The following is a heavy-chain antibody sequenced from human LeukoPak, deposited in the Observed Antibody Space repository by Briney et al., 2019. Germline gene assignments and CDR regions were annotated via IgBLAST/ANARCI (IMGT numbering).Heavy chain of an antibody. J-gene: IGHJ4*02. V-gene: IGHV4-38-2*02. CDR2: IYHSGST. D-gene: IGHD2-15*01. CDR1: GYSISSGYY. CDR3: ARVGLIRGSCSGDRCYSADY. Sequence: SETLSLTCTVSGYSISSGYYWGWIRQPPGKGLGWIGSIYHSGSTYYNPSLKSRVTISVDTSKNQFSLKLSSVTAADTAVYYCARVGLIRGSCSGDRCYSADYWGQGTLVTVSS.